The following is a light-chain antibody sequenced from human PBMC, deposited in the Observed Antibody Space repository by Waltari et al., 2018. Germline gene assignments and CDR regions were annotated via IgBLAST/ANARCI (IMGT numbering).Light chain of an antibody. CDR2: KAS. Sequence: DIQMTQSPSTLSASVGDRVTITCRASQSINNWLAWYQQNPGKAPKLLIYKASSLESGVPSRFSGSGSGTEFTLTISSLQPDDSATYYCQQYNSYWTFGQGTKVEIK. J-gene: IGKJ1*01. CDR3: QQYNSYWT. V-gene: IGKV1-5*03. CDR1: QSINNW.